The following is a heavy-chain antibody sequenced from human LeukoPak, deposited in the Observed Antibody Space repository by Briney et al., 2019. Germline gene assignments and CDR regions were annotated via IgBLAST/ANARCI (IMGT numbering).Heavy chain of an antibody. CDR3: AKDLSGYSYGHDAFDI. Sequence: GSLRLSCAASGFTFSSYGMHWVRQAPGKGLEWVAVISYDGSNKYYADSVKGRFTISRDNSKNTLYLQMNSLRAEDTAVYYCAKDLSGYSYGHDAFDIWGQGTMATVSS. CDR2: ISYDGSNK. D-gene: IGHD5-18*01. CDR1: GFTFSSYG. V-gene: IGHV3-30*18. J-gene: IGHJ3*02.